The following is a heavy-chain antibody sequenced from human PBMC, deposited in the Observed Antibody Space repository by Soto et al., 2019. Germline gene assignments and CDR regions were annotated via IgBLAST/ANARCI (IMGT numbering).Heavy chain of an antibody. D-gene: IGHD4-17*01. CDR3: TTYHGDYNFDH. V-gene: IGHV1-24*01. CDR2: FDPDEAET. Sequence: QVPLVQSGAEVKKPGASVKVSCKVSGYTLNEVAMHWVRQAPGKGLEWLGGFDPDEAETIYAQHFQGRVTMTEDTSTDTVYMELSSLRSEDTALYCCTTYHGDYNFDHWGQGTLVTVSS. CDR1: GYTLNEVA. J-gene: IGHJ5*02.